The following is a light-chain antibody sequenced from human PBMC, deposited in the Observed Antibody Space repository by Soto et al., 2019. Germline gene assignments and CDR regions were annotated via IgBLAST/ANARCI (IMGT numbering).Light chain of an antibody. CDR3: LLFYGGVHI. CDR2: KVS. CDR1: TGADTSDYF. V-gene: IGLV7-43*01. Sequence: QTVVTQEPSLTVSPGGTVTLTCACSTGADTSDYFPNWFQQKPGQAPRALIYKVSNRHSWTPARFSGSLLGGKAALTLSTVQPEDEADYYCLLFYGGVHIFGGGTKLTVL. J-gene: IGLJ1*01.